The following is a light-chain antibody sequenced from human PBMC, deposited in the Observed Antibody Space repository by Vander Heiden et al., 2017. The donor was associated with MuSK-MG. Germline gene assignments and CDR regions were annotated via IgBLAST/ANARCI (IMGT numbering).Light chain of an antibody. J-gene: IGKJ4*01. CDR3: LEDNSSGRI. Sequence: DIQMTQSPSSLSASVGDRVTITCRASQGIGKYLAWFQQKPGKAPKRLIYDASSFLSGVPSRFSRIGSVAEFTLRIISLHPEHFAAYYCLEDNSSGRIFGGGTKVEIK. CDR2: DAS. CDR1: QGIGKY. V-gene: IGKV1-17*01.